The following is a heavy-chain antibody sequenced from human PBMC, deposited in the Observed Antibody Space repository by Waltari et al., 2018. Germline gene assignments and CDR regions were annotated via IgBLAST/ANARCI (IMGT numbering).Heavy chain of an antibody. CDR2: ISSGGRTI. Sequence: EVKLVESGGGLVQPGGSLRLYCAASGFTFSHYEFTCVRQAPGKGLEWGSDISSGGRTIDYADAGNGRVTVSRDDGKNYVYLQMHGLRAEDTAVYYCATSIVGSLDYWGQGNLVTVSS. J-gene: IGHJ4*02. V-gene: IGHV3-48*03. D-gene: IGHD1-26*01. CDR1: GFTFSHYE. CDR3: ATSIVGSLDY.